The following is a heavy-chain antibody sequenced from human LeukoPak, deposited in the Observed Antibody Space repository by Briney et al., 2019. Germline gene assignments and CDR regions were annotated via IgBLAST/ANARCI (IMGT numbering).Heavy chain of an antibody. D-gene: IGHD3-22*01. CDR3: ARATSDSYYDSSGLFDY. Sequence: PGGSLRLSCAASGFTFDDYAMHWVRQAPGKGLEWVSGISWNSGSIGYADSVKGRFTISRDNAKNSLYLQMNSLRAEDTAVYYCARATSDSYYDSSGLFDYWGQGTPVTVSS. CDR2: ISWNSGSI. V-gene: IGHV3-9*01. CDR1: GFTFDDYA. J-gene: IGHJ4*02.